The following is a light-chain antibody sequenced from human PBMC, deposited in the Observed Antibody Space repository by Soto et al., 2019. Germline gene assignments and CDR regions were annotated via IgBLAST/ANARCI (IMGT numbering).Light chain of an antibody. J-gene: IGLJ2*01. V-gene: IGLV2-23*01. CDR2: EGS. Sequence: QSALTQTASVSGSPGQSITISCTGTSSDVGSYNLVSWYQQHPGKAPKLMIYEGSKRPSGVSNRFSGSKSGNTASLTISGLQAEDEADYYCCSYAGSSTEEVFGGGTKLTVL. CDR1: SSDVGSYNL. CDR3: CSYAGSSTEEV.